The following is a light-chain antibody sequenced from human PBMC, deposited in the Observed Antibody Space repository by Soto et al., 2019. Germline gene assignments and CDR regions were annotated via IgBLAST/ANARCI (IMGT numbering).Light chain of an antibody. CDR3: QQYDT. CDR2: SAS. J-gene: IGKJ2*01. V-gene: IGKV3-20*01. CDR1: QSVSSSD. Sequence: IVLTQSPGTLSLSPGERATLSCRASQSVSSSDLAWYQQTPGQAPSLLIDSASSMATGIPDRFSGSGSGTDFTLTISRLEPEDFAVYYCQQYDTFGQGTKLEIK.